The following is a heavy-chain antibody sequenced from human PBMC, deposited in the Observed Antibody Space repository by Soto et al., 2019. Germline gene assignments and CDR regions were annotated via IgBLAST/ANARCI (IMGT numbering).Heavy chain of an antibody. CDR1: GGSISSGGYS. CDR2: IYHSRST. Sequence: QLQLQESGSGLVKPSQTLSLTCAVSGGSISSGGYSWSWIRQPPGKGLECIGYIYHSRSTYYNPPLNSRVTISVDRSKNQFSLKLSSVTAADTAVYYCARGPPLGYWGQGTLVTVSS. J-gene: IGHJ4*02. V-gene: IGHV4-30-2*01. CDR3: ARGPPLGY.